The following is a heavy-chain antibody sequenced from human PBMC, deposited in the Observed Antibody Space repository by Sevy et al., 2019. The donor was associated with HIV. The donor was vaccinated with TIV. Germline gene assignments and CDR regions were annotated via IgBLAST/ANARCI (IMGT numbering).Heavy chain of an antibody. CDR1: GASISSSGYY. CDR3: AGPILTYRSGWSYYDH. V-gene: IGHV4-39*01. CDR2: IRYSGST. J-gene: IGHJ4*02. Sequence: SETMSLTCTVSGASISSSGYYWGWIRQPPGKGLEWIASIRYSGSTYYNPSLRSRVTISADASKNQFSLKLNSVTAADTAVYYCAGPILTYRSGWSYYDHWGQGTVVTVSS. D-gene: IGHD6-19*01.